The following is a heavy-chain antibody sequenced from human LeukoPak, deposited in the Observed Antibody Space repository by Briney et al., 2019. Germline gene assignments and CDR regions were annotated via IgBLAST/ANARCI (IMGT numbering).Heavy chain of an antibody. D-gene: IGHD5/OR15-5a*01. CDR1: GGSISSYY. CDR2: ICYSGST. Sequence: PSETLSLTCTVSGGSISSYYWSWIRQPPGKGLEWIGYICYSGSTNCNPSLKSRVTISVDTSKNQFSLKLSSVTAADTAVYYCAREGSSSVYVRTYYGMDVWGQGTTVTVSS. V-gene: IGHV4-59*01. J-gene: IGHJ6*02. CDR3: AREGSSSVYVRTYYGMDV.